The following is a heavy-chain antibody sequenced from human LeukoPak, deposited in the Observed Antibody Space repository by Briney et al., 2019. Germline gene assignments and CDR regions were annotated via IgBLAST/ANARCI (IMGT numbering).Heavy chain of an antibody. D-gene: IGHD3-22*01. CDR1: GGSISSYY. J-gene: IGHJ5*02. Sequence: SETLSLTCSVSGGSISSYYWSWIRQPAGKGLEWIGHIDTSGSTNYNPSLKSRVTISVDTSKNQFSLKLSSVTAADTAVYYCAREAMTTMIVVVTHNWFDPWGQGTLVTVSS. V-gene: IGHV4-4*07. CDR3: AREAMTTMIVVVTHNWFDP. CDR2: IDTSGST.